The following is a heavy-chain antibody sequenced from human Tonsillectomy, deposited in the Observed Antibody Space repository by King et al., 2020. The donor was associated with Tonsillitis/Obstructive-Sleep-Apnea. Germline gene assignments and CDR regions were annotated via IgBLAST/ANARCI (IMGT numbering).Heavy chain of an antibody. D-gene: IGHD2-21*02. J-gene: IGHJ4*02. CDR2: XYPGDSDT. CDR1: GYSFTSYW. CDR3: ARNHCGGDCFLYYFDY. V-gene: IGHV5-51*03. Sequence: VQLVESGAEVKKPGESLKISCKGFGYSFTSYWIGWVRQMPGKGLEWMGXXYPGDSDTTYSPSFQGQVTISADKSTGTAYLPWSSLKASDTAMYYCARNHCGGDCFLYYFDYWGQGTLVTVSS.